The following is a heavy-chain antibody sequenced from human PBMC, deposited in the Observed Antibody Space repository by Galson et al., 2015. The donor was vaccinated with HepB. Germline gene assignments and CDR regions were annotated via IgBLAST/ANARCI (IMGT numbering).Heavy chain of an antibody. V-gene: IGHV3-23*01. CDR1: EFTFSSYA. J-gene: IGHJ3*02. D-gene: IGHD2-15*01. CDR2: ISGSGGST. CDR3: AKDLAVVVIAAVAFDI. Sequence: SLRLSCAASEFTFSSYAMSWVRQAPGKGLGWVSVISGSGGSTYYADSVKGRFTISRDNSKNTLYLQMNSLRAEDTAVYYCAKDLAVVVIAAVAFDIWGQGTTVTVSS.